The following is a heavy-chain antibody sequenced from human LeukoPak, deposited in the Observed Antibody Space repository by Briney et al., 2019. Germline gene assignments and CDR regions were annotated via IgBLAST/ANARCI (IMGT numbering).Heavy chain of an antibody. V-gene: IGHV3-30-3*02. CDR1: GFTFSLYT. J-gene: IGHJ3*02. D-gene: IGHD6-13*01. CDR2: SLFDGNIN. Sequence: GRSLRLSCTASGFTFSLYTMQWVRQAPGKGLEWVALSLFDGNINNYATSVKGRFTISRDNSKNTLYLQMNSVRPEDTAMYYCAKKLTTAPGPDAFDIWGQGTLVSVSS. CDR3: AKKLTTAPGPDAFDI.